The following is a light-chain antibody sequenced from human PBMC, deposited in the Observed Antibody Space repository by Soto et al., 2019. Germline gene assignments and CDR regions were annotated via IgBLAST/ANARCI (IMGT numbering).Light chain of an antibody. Sequence: QSVLPQPPSVSGAPGHRVIISCTGSSCNIGASYDVHWYQQIPGAAPKLLIYRDIYRPSGIPNRFSGSKSGTSASLAITGLQAEDEADYYCHSYDNSLNGYVFGTGTKVTVL. J-gene: IGLJ1*01. CDR3: HSYDNSLNGYV. CDR2: RDI. V-gene: IGLV1-40*01. CDR1: SCNIGASYD.